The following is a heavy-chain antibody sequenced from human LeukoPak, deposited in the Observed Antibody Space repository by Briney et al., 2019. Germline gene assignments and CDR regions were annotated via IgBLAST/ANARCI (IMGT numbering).Heavy chain of an antibody. CDR3: SRGRSLGYCSSSSCHVSDAFDI. CDR1: GDSVSSNFAA. D-gene: IGHD2-2*01. J-gene: IGHJ3*02. CDR2: TYYRSKWYN. V-gene: IGHV6-1*01. Sequence: SQTLSLTCAISGDSVSSNFAAWNWIRQSPSRGLEWLGRTYYRSKWYNDYAVSVKSRITINPDTSKNQFSLQLNSVTPEDTAVYFCSRGRSLGYCSSSSCHVSDAFDIWGQGTMVTVSS.